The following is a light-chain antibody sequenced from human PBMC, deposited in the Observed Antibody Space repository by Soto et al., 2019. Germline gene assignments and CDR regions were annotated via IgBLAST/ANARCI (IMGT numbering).Light chain of an antibody. CDR1: SSDVGSHKL. Sequence: QSVRAQPASVSGSPGQSITISCTGSSSDVGSHKLVSWYQQHPGKAPKLMIYDVSKRPSGFSNRFSGSKSGNTASLTISGLQAEDEADYCCCSYAGSSTVVFGGGTKLTVL. CDR2: DVS. CDR3: CSYAGSSTVV. V-gene: IGLV2-23*02. J-gene: IGLJ2*01.